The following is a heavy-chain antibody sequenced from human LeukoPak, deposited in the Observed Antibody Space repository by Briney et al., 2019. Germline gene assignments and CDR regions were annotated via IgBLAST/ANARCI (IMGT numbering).Heavy chain of an antibody. J-gene: IGHJ4*02. CDR2: IKEDASEE. CDR3: AIAAGWELGY. CDR1: GFTSSRHW. Sequence: GGSLRLSCAVSGFTSSRHWMSWARQTPEKGLEWVANIKEDASEENYVDSVKGRFTISRDNAKNSLYLQMNSLRAEDTAVYYCAIAAGWELGYWGQGTLVTVSS. D-gene: IGHD6-25*01. V-gene: IGHV3-7*01.